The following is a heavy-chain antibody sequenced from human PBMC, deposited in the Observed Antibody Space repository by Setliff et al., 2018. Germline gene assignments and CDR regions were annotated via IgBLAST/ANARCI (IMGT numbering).Heavy chain of an antibody. CDR2: IIPIFGTA. Sequence: GASVKVSCKASGGTFSSYAISWVRQAPGQGLEWMGGIIPIFGTANYAQKFQGRVTITADKSTSTAYMELSSLRSEDTAVYYCARAPSSTVINWFDPWGQGTLVTVSS. D-gene: IGHD3-22*01. CDR3: ARAPSSTVINWFDP. CDR1: GGTFSSYA. J-gene: IGHJ5*02. V-gene: IGHV1-69*06.